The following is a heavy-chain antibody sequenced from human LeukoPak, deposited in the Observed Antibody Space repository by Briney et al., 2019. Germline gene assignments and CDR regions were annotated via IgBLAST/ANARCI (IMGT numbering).Heavy chain of an antibody. Sequence: PGGSLRLSCAASGFTFSSYWMHWVRQAPGKGLVWVSRINSDGSRTTYADSVRGRFTISRDNAKSTLYLQMNSLRAEDTAVYYCARVRDDYTYFDCWGQGTLVTVSS. CDR3: ARVRDDYTYFDC. D-gene: IGHD4-11*01. J-gene: IGHJ4*02. V-gene: IGHV3-74*01. CDR1: GFTFSSYW. CDR2: INSDGSRT.